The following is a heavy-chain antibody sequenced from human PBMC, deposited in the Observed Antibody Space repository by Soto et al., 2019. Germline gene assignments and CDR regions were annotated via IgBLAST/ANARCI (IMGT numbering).Heavy chain of an antibody. CDR3: ARSAGRY. J-gene: IGHJ4*02. CDR2: IYYSGST. CDR1: SGSISSSPYY. D-gene: IGHD2-15*01. V-gene: IGHV4-61*01. Sequence: SETLSLTCTVSSGSISSSPYYWSWIRQPPGKGLEWIGYIYYSGSTNYNPSLKSRVTISVDTSKNQFSLKLSSVTAADTAVYYCARSAGRYWGQGTLVTVSS.